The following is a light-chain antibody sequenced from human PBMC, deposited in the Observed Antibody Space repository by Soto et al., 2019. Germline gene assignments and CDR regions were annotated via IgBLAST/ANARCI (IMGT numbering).Light chain of an antibody. CDR3: GTWDSSSVV. J-gene: IGLJ2*01. CDR2: DNN. CDR1: SSNIGNNY. V-gene: IGLV1-51*01. Sequence: QSVLTQPPSVSAAPGQKVTISCSGSSSNIGNNYVSWYQQLPGTVPKLLIYDNNKRPSGIPDRFSGSKSGTSATLGITGLQTGDEADYYCGTWDSSSVVFGGGTKLTVL.